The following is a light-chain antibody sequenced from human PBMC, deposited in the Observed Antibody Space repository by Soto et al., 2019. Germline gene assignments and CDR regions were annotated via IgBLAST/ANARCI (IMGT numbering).Light chain of an antibody. V-gene: IGKV3-11*01. CDR2: DAS. CDR3: QQRSNSFT. CDR1: QSVTTY. J-gene: IGKJ1*01. Sequence: EIVLTQSPGTLSLSPGERATLSCRASQSVTTYLAWYQQKPGQAPRLLIYDASNRAAGVPARFSGSGSGTDFTLTISRLEPEDFAVYYCQQRSNSFTFGQGTKVEIK.